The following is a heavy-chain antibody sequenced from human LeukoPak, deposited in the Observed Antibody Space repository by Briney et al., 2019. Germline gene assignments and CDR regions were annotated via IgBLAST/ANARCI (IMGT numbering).Heavy chain of an antibody. CDR3: AKGGPLQWLRFDC. CDR2: ISGSGGGT. J-gene: IGHJ4*02. V-gene: IGHV3-23*01. Sequence: GGSLRLSCAASGFTFSSYAMSWVRQAPEKGLEWVSTISGSGGGTYYADSVKGRFTISRDDSKNTLYLQMNSLRAEDTAVYYCAKGGPLQWLRFDCWGQGTLVTVSS. CDR1: GFTFSSYA. D-gene: IGHD5-12*01.